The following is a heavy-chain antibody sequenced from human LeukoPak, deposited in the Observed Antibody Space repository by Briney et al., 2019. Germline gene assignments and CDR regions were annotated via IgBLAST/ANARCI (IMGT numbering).Heavy chain of an antibody. CDR3: ARGSGPSIAAAGTDY. D-gene: IGHD6-13*01. CDR2: IHPEVSDT. J-gene: IGHJ4*02. CDR1: GFTVTDHW. V-gene: IGHV5-51*01. Sequence: GESLKISCKGSGFTVTDHWIAWVRQMPGKGLEWVAIIHPEVSDTRYSPSFQGQVTISADKSISTAYLQWSSLKASDTAMYYCARGSGPSIAAAGTDYWGQGTLVTVSS.